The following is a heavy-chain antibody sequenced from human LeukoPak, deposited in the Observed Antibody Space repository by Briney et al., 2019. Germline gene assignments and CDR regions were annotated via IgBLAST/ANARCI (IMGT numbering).Heavy chain of an antibody. CDR2: ITNSGTTI. CDR3: ARDGHYDILTGYFQD. CDR1: GFTFTDYY. Sequence: PGGSLRLSCAASGFTFTDYYMSWIRQAPGKGLEWVSYITNSGTTIYYADSVKGRFIISRDNAKNSLYLQMNSLRAEDTAVYYCARDGHYDILTGYFQDWGQGTLVTVSS. J-gene: IGHJ1*01. D-gene: IGHD3-9*01. V-gene: IGHV3-11*01.